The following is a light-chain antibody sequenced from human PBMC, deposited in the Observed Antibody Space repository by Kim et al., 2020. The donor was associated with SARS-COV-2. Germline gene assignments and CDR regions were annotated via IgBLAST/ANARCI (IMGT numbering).Light chain of an antibody. J-gene: IGLJ3*02. Sequence: SYELTQPPSVSVAPGETARISCGGDNIGSESVHWYQQKPGQAPVLVIHYDADRPSGIPERFSGSKSGNAATLTISSVEAGDEADYYCQVWDSSGDRGVFGGGTKVTVL. V-gene: IGLV3-21*04. CDR2: YDA. CDR3: QVWDSSGDRGV. CDR1: NIGSES.